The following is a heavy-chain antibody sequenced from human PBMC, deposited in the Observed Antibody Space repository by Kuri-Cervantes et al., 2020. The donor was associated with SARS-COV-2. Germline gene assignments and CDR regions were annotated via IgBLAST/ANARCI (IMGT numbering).Heavy chain of an antibody. CDR3: ARYWVTTDFDY. CDR2: INPSGGST. J-gene: IGHJ4*02. CDR1: GYTFTSYY. Sequence: ASVKVSCKASGYTFTSYYMHWVRQAPGQGLEWMGIINPSGGSTSYAQKFQGRVTMTTDTSTSTAYMELRSLRSDDTAVYYCARYWVTTDFDYWGQGTLVTVSS. V-gene: IGHV1-46*01. D-gene: IGHD1-14*01.